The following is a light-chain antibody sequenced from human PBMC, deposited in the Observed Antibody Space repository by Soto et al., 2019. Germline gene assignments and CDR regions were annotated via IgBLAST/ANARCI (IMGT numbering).Light chain of an antibody. V-gene: IGLV2-8*01. J-gene: IGLJ3*02. CDR3: SSYAGSNYGV. Sequence: QSVLTQPPSASGSPGQSVTISCTGTSSDIGGYNYVSWYQQHPGKAPKLMIYEVSKRPSGVPDRFSGSKSGNTASLTVSGLKAEDEADYYCSSYAGSNYGVFGGGTKLTVL. CDR2: EVS. CDR1: SSDIGGYNY.